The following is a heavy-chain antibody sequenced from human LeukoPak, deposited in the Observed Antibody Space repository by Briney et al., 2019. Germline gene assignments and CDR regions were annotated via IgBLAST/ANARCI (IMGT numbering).Heavy chain of an antibody. CDR1: GGSISRSSYY. CDR3: ARHRTPSCSGGSCHVWVWFDP. CDR2: IYNSGST. V-gene: IGHV4-39*01. Sequence: SETLSLTCTVSGGSISRSSYYWGWIRQPPGKGLGWIGSIYNSGSTYYNQSLKSRVTISVDTSKNQFSLKLSSVTAADTAVYYCARHRTPSCSGGSCHVWVWFDPWGQGTLVTVSS. D-gene: IGHD2-15*01. J-gene: IGHJ5*02.